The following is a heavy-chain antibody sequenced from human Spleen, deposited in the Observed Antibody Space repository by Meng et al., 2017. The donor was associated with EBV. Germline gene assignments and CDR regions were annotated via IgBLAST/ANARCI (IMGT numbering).Heavy chain of an antibody. D-gene: IGHD4-23*01. CDR3: ARTPGFGGHSDY. V-gene: IGHV1-18*01. CDR2: ISAYNGNT. J-gene: IGHJ4*02. Sequence: QIQLGQSGAGVKKPGASVKVSCKASGYTFTNYGFSWVRQAPGQGLEWLAWISAYNGNTNHAREFQSRVTVTTHTSTSTAYMELRSLRSDDTAVYYCARTPGFGGHSDYWGQGTLVTVSS. CDR1: GYTFTNYG.